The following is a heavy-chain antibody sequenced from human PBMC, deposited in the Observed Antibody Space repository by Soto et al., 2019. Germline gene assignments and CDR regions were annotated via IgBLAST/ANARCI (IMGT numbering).Heavy chain of an antibody. D-gene: IGHD5-12*01. CDR3: ATSRNSSYVYFHY. CDR1: GGTFSTYA. Sequence: QVQLVQSGAEVKKPGSPVKVSCKASGGTFSTYAISWVRQAPGQGLEWMGGIIPIFGTANYAQKFQDRVTITADESTSTAYMELSSLRSEDTAVYCCATSRNSSYVYFHYWGQGTLVTVSS. V-gene: IGHV1-69*12. CDR2: IIPIFGTA. J-gene: IGHJ4*02.